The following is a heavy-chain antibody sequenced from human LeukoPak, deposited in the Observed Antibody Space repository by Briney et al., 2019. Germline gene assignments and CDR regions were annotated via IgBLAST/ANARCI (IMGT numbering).Heavy chain of an antibody. J-gene: IGHJ4*02. D-gene: IGHD6-13*01. CDR3: ATVADSRTWYPPFDS. V-gene: IGHV3-30-3*01. CDR2: ISYDGSTK. Sequence: PGGSLRLSCAASGFTFSSSALHWVRQAPGKGLEWVGVISYDGSTKYYADSVKGRFTFSRDSSKNTQFLQMDSLRPEDTAVYYCATVADSRTWYPPFDSWGQGTLVTVSS. CDR1: GFTFSSSA.